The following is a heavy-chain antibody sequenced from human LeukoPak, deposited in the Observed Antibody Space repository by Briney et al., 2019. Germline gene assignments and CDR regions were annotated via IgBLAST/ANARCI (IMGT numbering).Heavy chain of an antibody. J-gene: IGHJ3*02. CDR3: AGSKSSGQTFDI. D-gene: IGHD3-22*01. Sequence: SETLSLTCTVSGGSISSGSYYWSWIRQPAGKGLEWIGRIYTSGGTNYNPSLKSRVTISVDTSKNQFSLKLSSVTAADTAVYYCAGSKSSGQTFDIWGQGTMVTVSS. V-gene: IGHV4-61*02. CDR2: IYTSGGT. CDR1: GGSISSGSYY.